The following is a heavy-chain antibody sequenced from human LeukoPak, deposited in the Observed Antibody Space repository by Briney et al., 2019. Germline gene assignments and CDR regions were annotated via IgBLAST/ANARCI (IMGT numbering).Heavy chain of an antibody. V-gene: IGHV3-21*01. CDR1: GLTFSSYS. J-gene: IGHJ4*02. Sequence: GGSLRLSCAASGLTFSSYSMNWVRQAPGKGLEWDSSISSSSSYIYYADSVKGRFTISRDNAKNSLYLQTNSLRAEGTAVYYCARTPDYDFWSGYYNPFDYWGQGTLVTVSS. D-gene: IGHD3-3*01. CDR2: ISSSSSYI. CDR3: ARTPDYDFWSGYYNPFDY.